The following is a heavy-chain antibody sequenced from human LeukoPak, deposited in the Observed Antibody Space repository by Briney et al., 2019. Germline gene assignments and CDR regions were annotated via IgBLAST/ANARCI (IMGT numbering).Heavy chain of an antibody. CDR1: GFTFSSYA. CDR3: AKDLNLVIVPSFCDY. Sequence: GGSLRLSCAASGFTFSSYAMSWVRQAPGKGLEWVSAISGSGGSTYYADSVKGRFTISRDNFKNTLYLQMNSLRAEDTAVYYCAKDLNLVIVPSFCDYWGQGTLVTVSS. V-gene: IGHV3-23*01. J-gene: IGHJ4*02. D-gene: IGHD2/OR15-2a*01. CDR2: ISGSGGST.